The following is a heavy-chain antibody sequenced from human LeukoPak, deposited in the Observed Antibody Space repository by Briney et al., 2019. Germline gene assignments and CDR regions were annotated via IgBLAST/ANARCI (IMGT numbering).Heavy chain of an antibody. V-gene: IGHV4-34*01. CDR3: ARRSSWSPDY. J-gene: IGHJ4*02. CDR1: GGSFSAYY. D-gene: IGHD6-13*01. Sequence: SETLSLTCAVYGGSFSAYYRSWIRQPPGKGLEWIGDITHSGSTNYNPSLKSRVTISVDTSKNQFSLKLTSVTAADTAVYFCARRSSWSPDYWGQGTLVTVSS. CDR2: ITHSGST.